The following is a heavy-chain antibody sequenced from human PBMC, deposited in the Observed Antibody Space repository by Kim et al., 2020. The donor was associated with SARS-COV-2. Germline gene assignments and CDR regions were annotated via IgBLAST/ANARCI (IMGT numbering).Heavy chain of an antibody. D-gene: IGHD3-10*01. V-gene: IGHV5-51*01. CDR1: GYSFTSYW. J-gene: IGHJ5*02. CDR3: ARHDARITMVRGVTDNWFDP. CDR2: IYPGDSDT. Sequence: GESLKISCKGSGYSFTSYWIGWVRQMPGKGLEWMGIIYPGDSDTRYSPSFQGQVTISADKSISTAYLQWSSLKASDTAMYYCARHDARITMVRGVTDNWFDPWGQGTLATVSS.